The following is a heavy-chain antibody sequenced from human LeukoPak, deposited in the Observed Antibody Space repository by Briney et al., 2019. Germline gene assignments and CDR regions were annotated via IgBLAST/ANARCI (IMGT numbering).Heavy chain of an antibody. V-gene: IGHV1-18*01. D-gene: IGHD3-3*01. J-gene: IGHJ6*02. CDR2: ISAYNGNT. Sequence: ASVKVSCKASGYTFTSYGISWVRQAPGQGLEWMGWISAYNGNTNYAQKLQGRVTMTTDTSTSTAYMELRSLRSDDTAVYYCARDVTYYDFWSGYQTVAGMDLWGQGTTVTVSS. CDR3: ARDVTYYDFWSGYQTVAGMDL. CDR1: GYTFTSYG.